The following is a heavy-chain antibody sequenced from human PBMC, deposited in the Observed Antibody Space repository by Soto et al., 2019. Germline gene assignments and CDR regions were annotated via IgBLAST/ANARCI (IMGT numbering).Heavy chain of an antibody. Sequence: EVQLVESGGGLVQPGGSLRLSCAASGFTFSSYWMSWVRQAPGKGLEWVANIKQDGSEKYYVDSVKGRFTISRDNAKNSVYVQMNGLRAEDTAVYYCARGLIGLPFVYWGQGTLVTVSS. V-gene: IGHV3-7*01. CDR2: IKQDGSEK. CDR1: GFTFSSYW. CDR3: ARGLIGLPFVY. D-gene: IGHD3-22*01. J-gene: IGHJ4*02.